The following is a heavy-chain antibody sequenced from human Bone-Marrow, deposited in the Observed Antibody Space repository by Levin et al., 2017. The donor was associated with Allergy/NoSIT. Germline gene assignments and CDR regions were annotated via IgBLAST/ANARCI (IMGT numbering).Heavy chain of an antibody. V-gene: IGHV4-39*01. CDR2: VYYTGRT. CDR1: GASISSSSYY. J-gene: IGHJ6*03. D-gene: IGHD3-10*01. Sequence: SQTLSLTCTVSGASISSSSYYWVWIRQPPGKGLECIASVYYTGRTYYNPSLRSRVTMSVDTSKSQFSLKLRSVTAADTAVYYCARHGDLQYYYYMDVWGKGTTVTVSS. CDR3: ARHGDLQYYYYMDV.